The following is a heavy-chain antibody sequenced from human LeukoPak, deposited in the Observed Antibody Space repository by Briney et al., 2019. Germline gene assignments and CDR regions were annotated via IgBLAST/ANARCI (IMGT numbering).Heavy chain of an antibody. CDR1: GFTFSSYA. Sequence: GGSLRLSCAASGFTFSSYAMHWVRQAPGKGLEWVAVISYDGSNKYYADSVKGRFTISRDNSKNTLYLQMNSLKTEDTAVYYCTTDHRTIYGVVTPDYWGQGTLVTVSS. J-gene: IGHJ4*02. D-gene: IGHD3-3*01. CDR3: TTDHRTIYGVVTPDY. CDR2: ISYDGSNK. V-gene: IGHV3-30-3*01.